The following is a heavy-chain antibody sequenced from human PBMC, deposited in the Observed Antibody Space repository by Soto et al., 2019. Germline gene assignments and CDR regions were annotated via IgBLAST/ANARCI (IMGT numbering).Heavy chain of an antibody. CDR3: AHRIAAPGRTLDY. CDR1: GFSLSTDAVG. CDR2: IYWNDEA. Sequence: QITLEESGPTLVRPTQTLTLTCTVSGFSLSTDAVGVAWIRQPPGKALELLALIYWNDEARYKSSLNNRPTITKDTSKNQVLLTTTDRTPLDTATYFCAHRIAAPGRTLDYWGQGILVTVSS. J-gene: IGHJ4*02. D-gene: IGHD6-13*01. V-gene: IGHV2-5*01.